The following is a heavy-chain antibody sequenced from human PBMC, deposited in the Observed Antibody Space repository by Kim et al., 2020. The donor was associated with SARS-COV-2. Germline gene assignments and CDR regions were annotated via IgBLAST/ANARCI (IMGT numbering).Heavy chain of an antibody. CDR3: AREAVAGSFDY. D-gene: IGHD6-19*01. J-gene: IGHJ4*02. Sequence: NTRISQKCQGRVSIPRDTSATTAYMELSGLVSEDTAVYYCAREAVAGSFDYWGQGTLVTVSS. V-gene: IGHV1-3*01. CDR2: NT.